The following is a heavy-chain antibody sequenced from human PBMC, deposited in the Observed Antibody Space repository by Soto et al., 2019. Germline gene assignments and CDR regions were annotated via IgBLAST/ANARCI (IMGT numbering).Heavy chain of an antibody. Sequence: GGSLRLSCAASGFTFSSYAMSWVRQAPGKGLEWVSAISGSGGSTYYADSVKGRFTISRDNSKNTLYLQMNSLRAEDTAVYYCAKVQTIVVVPAASPLYFDYWGQGTLVTVSS. J-gene: IGHJ4*02. CDR3: AKVQTIVVVPAASPLYFDY. CDR1: GFTFSSYA. D-gene: IGHD2-2*01. CDR2: ISGSGGST. V-gene: IGHV3-23*01.